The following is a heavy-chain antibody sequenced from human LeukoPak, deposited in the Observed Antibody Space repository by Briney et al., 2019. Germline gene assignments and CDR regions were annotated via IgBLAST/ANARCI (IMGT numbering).Heavy chain of an antibody. D-gene: IGHD5-18*01. CDR2: ISAYNGNT. CDR3: VRVDVDTGMVTLAY. CDR1: GYTFTSYG. J-gene: IGHJ4*02. V-gene: IGHV1-18*01. Sequence: ASVNLSCKASGYTFTSYGISWVRHAPGQGLGRMGWISAYNGNTNYEQKLQGRVTMTTDKSTSTAYMELRSLRSDYTAVYYCVRVDVDTGMVTLAYWGQGTLVTVSS.